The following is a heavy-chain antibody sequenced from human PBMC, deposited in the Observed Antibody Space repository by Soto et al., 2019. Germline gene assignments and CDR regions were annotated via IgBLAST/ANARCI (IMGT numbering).Heavy chain of an antibody. CDR2: IYHSGST. CDR1: SGSISSSNW. CDR3: ARVGVTMVRGVIRTSGPNYYYYYMDV. V-gene: IGHV4-4*02. Sequence: QVQLQESGPGLVKPSGTLSLTCAVSSGSISSSNWWSWVRQPPGKGLEWIGEIYHSGSTNYNPSLKSPVTISVDKSTHQFAPKLSALTGADTVVYYCARVGVTMVRGVIRTSGPNYYYYYMDVWGKGTTVTVSS. D-gene: IGHD3-10*01. J-gene: IGHJ6*03.